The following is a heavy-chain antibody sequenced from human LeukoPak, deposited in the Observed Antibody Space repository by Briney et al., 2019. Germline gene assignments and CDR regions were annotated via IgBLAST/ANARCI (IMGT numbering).Heavy chain of an antibody. Sequence: SGGSLRLSCAASGFTFSSYAMSSVRQAPGKGLEWVSAISGSGGSTYYAHSVKGRFTISRDNSKNTLYLQMNSLRAEDTAVYYCAKGSDDSSGYYNWFDPWGQGTLVTVSS. V-gene: IGHV3-23*01. CDR1: GFTFSSYA. CDR3: AKGSDDSSGYYNWFDP. D-gene: IGHD3-22*01. J-gene: IGHJ5*02. CDR2: ISGSGGST.